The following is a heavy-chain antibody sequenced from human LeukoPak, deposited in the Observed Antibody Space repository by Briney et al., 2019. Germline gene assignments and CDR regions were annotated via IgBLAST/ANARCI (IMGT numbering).Heavy chain of an antibody. CDR3: ARLIVVVVAASSYFDS. CDR1: GFTFGEDA. Sequence: PGGSLRLSCTASGFTFGEDAMSWFRQAPGKGLEWLGFIRTKTNGATAEYAASVKGRFSISRDDSKSIAYLQMNSLKTEDTAVYYCARLIVVVVAASSYFDSWGQGTGVTVSS. CDR2: IRTKTNGATA. D-gene: IGHD2-15*01. J-gene: IGHJ4*02. V-gene: IGHV3-49*03.